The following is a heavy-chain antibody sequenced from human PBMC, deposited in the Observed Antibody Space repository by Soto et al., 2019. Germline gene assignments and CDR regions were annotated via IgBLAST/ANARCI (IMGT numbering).Heavy chain of an antibody. CDR2: IYHSGST. CDR1: GGSISSSNW. D-gene: IGHD5-18*01. J-gene: IGHJ6*02. CDR3: ARAWPSVDSYGSGVMDV. Sequence: QVQLQESGPGLVKPSGPLSVTCAVSGGSISSSNWWNWVRQPPGKGLEWIGEIYHSGSTNYNPSLRSRVTISLDKSKNQFSLRVKSVTAADTAEYYCARAWPSVDSYGSGVMDVWGQGTTVTVSS. V-gene: IGHV4-4*02.